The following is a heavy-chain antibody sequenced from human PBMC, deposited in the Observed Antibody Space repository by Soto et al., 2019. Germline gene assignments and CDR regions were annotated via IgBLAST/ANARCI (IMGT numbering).Heavy chain of an antibody. CDR3: TTAAHILVVPAAIPPLI. Sequence: GGSLRLSCAASGFTFSNAWMNWVRQAPGKGLEWVGRIKSKTDGGTTDYAAPVKGRFTISRDDSKNTLYLQMNSLKTEDTAVYYCTTAAHILVVPAAIPPLIWGQGTMVTVSS. CDR2: IKSKTDGGTT. V-gene: IGHV3-15*07. J-gene: IGHJ3*02. D-gene: IGHD2-2*01. CDR1: GFTFSNAW.